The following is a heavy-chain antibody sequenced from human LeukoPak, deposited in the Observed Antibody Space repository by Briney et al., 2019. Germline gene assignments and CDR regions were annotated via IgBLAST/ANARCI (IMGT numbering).Heavy chain of an antibody. CDR2: IYYSGST. Sequence: SETLSLTCTVSGGSISSYYWSWIRQPPGKGLEWIGYIYYSGSTNYNPSLKSRVTISVDTSKNQLPLNLSSVTAADTAVYYCARVGWLDAFDIWGQGTMVTVSS. CDR3: ARVGWLDAFDI. D-gene: IGHD5-24*01. CDR1: GGSISSYY. J-gene: IGHJ3*02. V-gene: IGHV4-59*01.